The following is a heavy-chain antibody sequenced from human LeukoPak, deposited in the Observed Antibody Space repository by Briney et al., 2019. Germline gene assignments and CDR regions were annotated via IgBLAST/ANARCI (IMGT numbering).Heavy chain of an antibody. CDR2: IWYDGSNK. V-gene: IGHV3-33*01. Sequence: SGGSLRLSCAASGFTFSSYGMHWVRQAPGKGLEGVAVIWYDGSNKYYADSVKGRFTISRDNSKNTLYLQMNSLRAEDTAVYYCARKELLWFGPDYWGQGTLVTVSS. CDR1: GFTFSSYG. D-gene: IGHD3-10*01. CDR3: ARKELLWFGPDY. J-gene: IGHJ4*02.